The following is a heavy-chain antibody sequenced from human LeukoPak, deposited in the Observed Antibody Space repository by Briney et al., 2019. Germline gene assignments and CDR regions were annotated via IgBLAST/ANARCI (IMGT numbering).Heavy chain of an antibody. Sequence: SETLSLTCTVSGGSISSYYWSWIRQPPGKGLEWIGYIYYSGSTNYNPSLKSRVTISVDTSKNQFSLKLSSVTAADTAVYYCARASGSYPKYYYYYYGMDVWGQGITVTVSS. V-gene: IGHV4-59*01. CDR1: GGSISSYY. CDR3: ARASGSYPKYYYYYYGMDV. D-gene: IGHD1-26*01. J-gene: IGHJ6*02. CDR2: IYYSGST.